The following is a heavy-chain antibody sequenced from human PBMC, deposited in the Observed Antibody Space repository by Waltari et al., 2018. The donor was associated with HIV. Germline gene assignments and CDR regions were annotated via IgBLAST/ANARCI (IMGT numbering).Heavy chain of an antibody. Sequence: QVQLQKSGPGLVKPSQTLSLTCAISGASVSSNSAAWNWIRQSPSRGLVWRGRANYRTKGNNDYAISVKSRLTINPDTSKNQFSLQLNTVTPEDTAVYYCARIVGASVDSWGQGTLVTVSS. V-gene: IGHV6-1*01. J-gene: IGHJ4*02. CDR2: ANYRTKGNN. D-gene: IGHD1-26*01. CDR3: ARIVGASVDS. CDR1: GASVSSNSAA.